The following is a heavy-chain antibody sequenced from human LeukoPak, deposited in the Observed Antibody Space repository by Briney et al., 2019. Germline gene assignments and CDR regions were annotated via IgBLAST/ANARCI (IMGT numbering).Heavy chain of an antibody. CDR1: GFTFSSHA. CDR2: IRSSGTAI. Sequence: PGGSLRLFCVGSGFTFSSHAMSWVRQAPEKGLEWVSYIRSSGTAIYDADSVKGRFTVSRDNAKNSLYLQMNNLRDEDTAVYYCARSRGWLQADYWGQGTLVTVSS. J-gene: IGHJ4*02. V-gene: IGHV3-48*03. D-gene: IGHD5-24*01. CDR3: ARSRGWLQADY.